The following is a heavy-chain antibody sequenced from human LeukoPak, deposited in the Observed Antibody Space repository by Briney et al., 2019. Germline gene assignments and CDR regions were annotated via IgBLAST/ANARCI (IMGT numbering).Heavy chain of an antibody. D-gene: IGHD3-3*01. CDR1: GYSFTVYY. CDR3: ARAEMSPFWSASYSGSYSFDY. CDR2: INPNSGGT. V-gene: IGHV1-2*02. Sequence: ASVKVSCKASGYSFTVYYIHWLRQAPGQGLEWLGCINPNSGGTNYAQKFQGRVTMTRDTSLRTAYLHLSGLSSDDTAVYFCARAEMSPFWSASYSGSYSFDYWGQGTLVTASS. J-gene: IGHJ4*02.